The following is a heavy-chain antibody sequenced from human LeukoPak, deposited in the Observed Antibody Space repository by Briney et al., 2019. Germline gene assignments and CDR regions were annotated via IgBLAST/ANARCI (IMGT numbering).Heavy chain of an antibody. CDR1: GGSISSYY. CDR2: IYYSGST. V-gene: IGHV4-59*01. CDR3: ARYIVSYPHDAFDI. Sequence: SETLSLTCTVSGGSISSYYWSWIRQPPGKGLEWIGYIYYSGSTSYNPSLKSRVTISVDTTKKQFSLKLSSVTAADTAFYYCARYIVSYPHDAFDIWGQGTMVTVSS. J-gene: IGHJ3*02. D-gene: IGHD1-26*01.